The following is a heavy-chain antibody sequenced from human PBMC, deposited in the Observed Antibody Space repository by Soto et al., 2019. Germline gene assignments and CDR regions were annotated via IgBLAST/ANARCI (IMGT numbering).Heavy chain of an antibody. CDR2: IYYSGGT. D-gene: IGHD4-4*01. CDR3: ARDARMPTDLGGYYYYAMDV. J-gene: IGHJ6*02. CDR1: GGSVSSVSYY. V-gene: IGHV4-61*01. Sequence: QVQLQESGPGLVKPSETLSLTCTVSGGSVSSVSYYWSWIRQPPGKGLEWIGYIYYSGGTNYNPSLKRRVPIAVDTSKNQFSLELSSGTAAATAVYYCARDARMPTDLGGYYYYAMDVWGQGTTVTVSS.